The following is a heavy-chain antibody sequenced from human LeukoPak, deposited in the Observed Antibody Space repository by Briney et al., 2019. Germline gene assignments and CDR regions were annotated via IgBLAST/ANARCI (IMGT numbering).Heavy chain of an antibody. V-gene: IGHV1-69*05. D-gene: IGHD2-2*01. CDR2: IIPIFGTA. Sequence: ASVKVSCKPSGFKFTSYDLSWVRQAPGQGLEWMGGIIPIFGTANYAQKFQGRVTITTDESTSTAYMELSSLRSEDTAVYYCRSTSPDYYYYMDVWGKGTTVNVSS. J-gene: IGHJ6*03. CDR1: GFKFTSYD. CDR3: RSTSPDYYYYMDV.